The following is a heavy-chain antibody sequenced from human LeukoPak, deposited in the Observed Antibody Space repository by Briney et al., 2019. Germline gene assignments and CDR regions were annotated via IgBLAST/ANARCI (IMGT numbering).Heavy chain of an antibody. CDR3: AKENYGDSTGGRFQH. J-gene: IGHJ1*01. CDR1: GFTFSSYA. D-gene: IGHD4-17*01. Sequence: GGSLRLSCAASGFTFSSYAMSWVRQAPGKGLEWVSAISGSGGSTYYADSVKGRFTISRDNSKSTLYLQMSSLRAEDTAVYYCAKENYGDSTGGRFQHWGQGTLVTVSS. CDR2: ISGSGGST. V-gene: IGHV3-23*01.